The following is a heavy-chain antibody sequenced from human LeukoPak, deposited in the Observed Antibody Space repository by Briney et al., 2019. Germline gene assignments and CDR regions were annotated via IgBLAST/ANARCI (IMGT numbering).Heavy chain of an antibody. CDR2: MFPDGRT. V-gene: IGHV3-53*01. D-gene: IGHD4-17*01. Sequence: GGSLRLSCAVSGFSVNDNYMSCVRQAPGRGLQWVSVMFPDGRTYYADSVKGRFTISRDLARNTLLLQMRSLRADDTAVHYCARTNPVYGDYDYWGQGTLVAVPS. CDR3: ARTNPVYGDYDY. CDR1: GFSVNDNY. J-gene: IGHJ4*02.